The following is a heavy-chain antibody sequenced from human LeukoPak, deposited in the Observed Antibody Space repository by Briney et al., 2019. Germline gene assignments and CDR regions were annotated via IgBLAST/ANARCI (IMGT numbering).Heavy chain of an antibody. J-gene: IGHJ4*02. CDR3: AKVDDSGWFNFDY. D-gene: IGHD6-19*01. CDR2: ISSDESDK. V-gene: IGHV3-30*18. CDR1: GFTFSSFG. Sequence: PGMSLRLSCAASGFTFSSFGMHWVRQAPGKGLEWVAVISSDESDKYYTDSVKGRFTISRDNSKNTLYLQMNSLRGEDTAVYYCAKVDDSGWFNFDYWGQGTLVTVSP.